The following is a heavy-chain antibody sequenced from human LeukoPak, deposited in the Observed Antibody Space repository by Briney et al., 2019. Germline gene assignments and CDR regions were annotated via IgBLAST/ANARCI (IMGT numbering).Heavy chain of an antibody. V-gene: IGHV4-34*01. Sequence: PSETLSLTCAVYGGSFSGYYWSWIRQPPGKGLEWIGEINHSGSTNYNPSLKSRVTISVDTSKNQFSLKLSSVTAADTAVYYCARDAGGSGNYNWFDPWGQGTLVTVSS. CDR2: INHSGST. J-gene: IGHJ5*02. D-gene: IGHD3-10*01. CDR3: ARDAGGSGNYNWFDP. CDR1: GGSFSGYY.